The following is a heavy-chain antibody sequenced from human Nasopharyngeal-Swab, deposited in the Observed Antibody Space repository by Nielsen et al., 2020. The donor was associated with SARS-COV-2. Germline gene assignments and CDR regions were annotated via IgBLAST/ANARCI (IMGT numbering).Heavy chain of an antibody. CDR2: FSWNSGSI. J-gene: IGHJ3*01. CDR3: AKGGRIAMIEDF. CDR1: GFTFDDYT. D-gene: IGHD3-22*01. Sequence: SLKISCAASGFTFDDYTMHWVRQAPGKGLEWVSGFSWNSGSITYADSVKGRFTISRDNAKNFLYLQMNSLRAEDTALYYCAKGGRIAMIEDFWGQGTMVTVSS. V-gene: IGHV3-9*01.